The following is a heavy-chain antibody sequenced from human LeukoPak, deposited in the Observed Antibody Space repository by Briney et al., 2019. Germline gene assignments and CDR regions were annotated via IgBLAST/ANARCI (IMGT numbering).Heavy chain of an antibody. CDR3: ARHARSGRGYNYGVVDY. Sequence: GESLNISWKASGSRFTSYWRGWVRRLPRKGLEWMGIIYPGNSDIRDSPSFQGQVTISADKSSSTAYLQWSSLKASDTAIYYCARHARSGRGYNYGVVDYWGQGTLVTVSS. J-gene: IGHJ4*02. CDR2: IYPGNSDI. CDR1: GSRFTSYW. D-gene: IGHD5-18*01. V-gene: IGHV5-51*01.